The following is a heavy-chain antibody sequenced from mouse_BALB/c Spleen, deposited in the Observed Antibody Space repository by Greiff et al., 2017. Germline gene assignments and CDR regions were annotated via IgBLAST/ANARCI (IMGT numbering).Heavy chain of an antibody. CDR1: GFTFSDYY. CDR3: ARGGIYYGSSYYAMDY. V-gene: IGHV5-4*02. Sequence: EVNVVESGGGLVKPGGSLKLSCAASGFTFSDYYMYWVRQTPEKRLEWVATISDGGSYTYYPDSVKGRFTISRDNAKNNLYLQMSSLKSEDTAMYYCARGGIYYGSSYYAMDYWGQGTSVTVSS. CDR2: ISDGGSYT. D-gene: IGHD1-1*01. J-gene: IGHJ4*01.